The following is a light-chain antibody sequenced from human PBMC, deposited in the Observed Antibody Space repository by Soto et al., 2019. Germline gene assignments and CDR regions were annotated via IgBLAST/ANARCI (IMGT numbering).Light chain of an antibody. V-gene: IGKV4-1*01. CDR2: WAS. CDR1: QNILYSSNNKNY. CDR3: QQYSSTPFT. Sequence: DIVMTQSPDPLAVSLGEMATINCKSSQNILYSSNNKNYLAWYQQKPGQPPKLLISWASTRESGVPDRFSGSGSGTDFTLTISSLQAEDVAVYYCQQYSSTPFTFGPGTKVDI. J-gene: IGKJ3*01.